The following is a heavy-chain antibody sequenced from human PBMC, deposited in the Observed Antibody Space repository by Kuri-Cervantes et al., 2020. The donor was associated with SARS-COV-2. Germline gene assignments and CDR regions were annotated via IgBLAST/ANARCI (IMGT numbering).Heavy chain of an antibody. CDR2: ISSSSSYI. J-gene: IGHJ4*02. V-gene: IGHV3-21*04. D-gene: IGHD3-3*01. CDR1: GFTFSSYS. CDR3: AKDPTRAILGVGYFFDY. Sequence: GGSLRLSCAASGFTFSSYSMNWVRQAPGKGLEWVSSISSSSSYIYYADSVKGRFAISRDNSKNTLYLQMNSLRADDTAVYYCAKDPTRAILGVGYFFDYWGQGTLVTVSS.